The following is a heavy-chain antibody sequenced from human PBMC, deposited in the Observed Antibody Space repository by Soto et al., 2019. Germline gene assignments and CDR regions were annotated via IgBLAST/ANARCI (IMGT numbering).Heavy chain of an antibody. D-gene: IGHD3-16*01. CDR1: GFSFSLSG. CDR3: ARGLAKVAGGAFDI. V-gene: IGHV3-33*01. Sequence: QVHLVESGGGVVQPGRSLRLSCAASGFSFSLSGMHWVRQAPGKGLEWVAGLWYDGSSENYADSVKGRFTISRHNSKNTLHFQMDSLRVEDTAMYYCARGLAKVAGGAFDIWGQGTMVIVSS. CDR2: LWYDGSSE. J-gene: IGHJ3*02.